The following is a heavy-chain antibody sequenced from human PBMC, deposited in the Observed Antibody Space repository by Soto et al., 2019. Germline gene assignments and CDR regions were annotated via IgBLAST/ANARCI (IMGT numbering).Heavy chain of an antibody. Sequence: EVRLVESEGGLVQPGGSLSLSCAASGFTFSYYWMHWVRQAPGQGLLWVSRIHSDGSSTTYADSVKGRFTISRDNAKNTVSLQMNSLRVEDTGVYFCARGDRGDFDLWGQGTRVTVSS. CDR3: ARGDRGDFDL. CDR1: GFTFSYYW. D-gene: IGHD2-21*02. CDR2: IHSDGSST. J-gene: IGHJ3*01. V-gene: IGHV3-74*01.